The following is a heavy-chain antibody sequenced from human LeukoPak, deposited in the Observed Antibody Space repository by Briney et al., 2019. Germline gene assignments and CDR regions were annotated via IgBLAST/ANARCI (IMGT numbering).Heavy chain of an antibody. J-gene: IGHJ4*02. D-gene: IGHD4-11*01. V-gene: IGHV3-74*01. CDR3: SRGPPATVTVLGY. CDR2: INSVGSSI. Sequence: GGSLRLSGVASGFTFSSYWMYWVRQAPGKGLAWVSRINSVGSSISYADSVKGRFTISRDNARNTLSLQMNSLRAGDTAVYYCSRGPPATVTVLGYWGQGTLVTVSS. CDR1: GFTFSSYW.